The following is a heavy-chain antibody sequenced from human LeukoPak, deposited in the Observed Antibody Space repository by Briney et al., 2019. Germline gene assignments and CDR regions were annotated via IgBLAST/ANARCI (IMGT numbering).Heavy chain of an antibody. D-gene: IGHD2-2*01. V-gene: IGHV3-21*01. CDR2: ISSSSSYI. CDR1: GFTFSSYS. Sequence: GGSLRLSCAASGFTFSSYSMNWVRQAPGKGLEWVSSISSSSSYIYYADSVKGRFTISRDNAKNSLYLQMNSLRAEDTAVYYCARRGYCSSTSCPEFDYWGQGTLVTVSS. CDR3: ARRGYCSSTSCPEFDY. J-gene: IGHJ4*02.